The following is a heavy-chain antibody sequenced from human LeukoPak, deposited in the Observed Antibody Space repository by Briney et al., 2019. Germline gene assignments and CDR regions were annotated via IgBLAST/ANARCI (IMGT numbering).Heavy chain of an antibody. D-gene: IGHD2-15*01. V-gene: IGHV1-18*04. CDR3: ARSGYCSGGSCPTGGINYYYYYGMDV. CDR1: GYTFTSYG. CDR2: ISAYNGNT. Sequence: GASVKVSCKASGYTFTSYGISWVRQAPGRGLEWMGWISAYNGNTNYAQKLQGRVTMTTDTSTSTAYMELRSLRSDDTAVYYCARSGYCSGGSCPTGGINYYYYYGMDVWGQGTTVTVSS. J-gene: IGHJ6*02.